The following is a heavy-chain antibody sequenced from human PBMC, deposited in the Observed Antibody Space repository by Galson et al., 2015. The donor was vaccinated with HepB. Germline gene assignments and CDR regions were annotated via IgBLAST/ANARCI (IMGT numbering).Heavy chain of an antibody. CDR2: ISYSGIT. V-gene: IGHV4-59*01. CDR1: GGSISSYY. Sequence: LSLTCTVSGGSISSYYWSWIRQPPGKGLEWIGYISYSGITNYSPSLKSRVTISVDTSKNQFSLKLSSVTAADTAVYYCARDGGYTSSYYYHYYGLDVWGQGTTSPSP. D-gene: IGHD6-6*01. CDR3: ARDGGYTSSYYYHYYGLDV. J-gene: IGHJ6*02.